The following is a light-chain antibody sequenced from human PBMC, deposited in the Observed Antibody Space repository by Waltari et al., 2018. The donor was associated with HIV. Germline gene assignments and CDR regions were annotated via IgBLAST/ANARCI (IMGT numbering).Light chain of an antibody. J-gene: IGLJ2*01. CDR2: DVS. Sequence: QSALTQPASVSGSPGQSITISCTGTSSDVGAYKYVSWYQHHPGKGPKVMIYDVSERPSGVSDLFSGSRSGNTASLTISGLQAEDEADYYCCSYAGGSTLLFGGGTKLTVL. CDR3: CSYAGGSTLL. V-gene: IGLV2-23*02. CDR1: SSDVGAYKY.